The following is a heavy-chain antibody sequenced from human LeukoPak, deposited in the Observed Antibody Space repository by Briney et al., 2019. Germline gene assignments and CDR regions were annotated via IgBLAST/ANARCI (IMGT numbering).Heavy chain of an antibody. J-gene: IGHJ4*02. CDR2: ISSSSSYI. Sequence: GGSLRLSCAASGFTFNSYSMNWVRQAPGKGLEWVSAISSSSSYISYTDSVKGRFTISRDNAKNSLYLQMNSLRAEDTAVYYCASSGWGSSYFDYWGQGTLVTVSS. V-gene: IGHV3-21*01. CDR3: ASSGWGSSYFDY. CDR1: GFTFNSYS. D-gene: IGHD6-19*01.